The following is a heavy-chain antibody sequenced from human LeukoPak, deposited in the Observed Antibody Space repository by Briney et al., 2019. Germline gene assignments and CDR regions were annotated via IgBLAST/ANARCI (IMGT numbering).Heavy chain of an antibody. Sequence: GGSLRLSCAASASTFSTYVMHWVRQAPGRGLEWAAGISVDGRSEHYPDSLRGRFTISRDNSNNALYLQMNSLRAEDTAVYYCARGWHSSGHCDTFDIWGQGTMVTVAS. J-gene: IGHJ3*02. CDR1: ASTFSTYV. CDR3: ARGWHSSGHCDTFDI. D-gene: IGHD3-22*01. V-gene: IGHV3-30*04. CDR2: ISVDGRSE.